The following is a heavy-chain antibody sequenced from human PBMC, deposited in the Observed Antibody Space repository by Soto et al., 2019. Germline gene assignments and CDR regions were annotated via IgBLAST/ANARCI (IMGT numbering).Heavy chain of an antibody. J-gene: IGHJ6*02. CDR2: IIPIFGTA. CDR1: GGTFSSYA. Sequence: QVQLVQSGAEVKKPGSSVKVSCKASGGTFSSYAISWVRQAPGQGLEWMGGIIPIFGTANYAQKFQGRVTITADESTSKAYMELSSLRSEDTAVYYCARSTQLLWQHYYYYYGMDVWGQGTTVTVSS. D-gene: IGHD3-10*01. V-gene: IGHV1-69*12. CDR3: ARSTQLLWQHYYYYYGMDV.